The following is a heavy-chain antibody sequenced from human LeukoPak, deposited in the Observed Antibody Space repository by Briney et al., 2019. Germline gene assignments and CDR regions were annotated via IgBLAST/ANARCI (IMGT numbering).Heavy chain of an antibody. CDR1: GYTFTDNV. Sequence: ASVKVSCKTSGYTFTDNVIIRVRQAPGQGLEWMGIINPSGGSTSYAQKFQGRVTMTRDMSTSTVYMELSSLRSEDTAVYYCARDTGGCTNGVCHLRFGYMDVWGKGTTVTVSS. CDR2: INPSGGST. CDR3: ARDTGGCTNGVCHLRFGYMDV. D-gene: IGHD2-8*01. V-gene: IGHV1-46*01. J-gene: IGHJ6*03.